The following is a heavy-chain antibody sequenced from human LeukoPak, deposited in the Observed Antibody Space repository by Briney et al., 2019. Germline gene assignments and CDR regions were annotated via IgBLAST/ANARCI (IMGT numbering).Heavy chain of an antibody. CDR1: GYSISSASY. Sequence: SETLSLTCTVSGYSISSASYWGWIRQPPGKGLEWIGSIYRSGTTYYNPSLKSRVTISVDTSKNQFSPKLSSVTAADTAVYYCARNSCPSGSCYDNRGYFDYWGQGTLVTVSS. CDR3: ARNSCPSGSCYDNRGYFDY. D-gene: IGHD2-15*01. J-gene: IGHJ4*02. V-gene: IGHV4-38-2*02. CDR2: IYRSGTT.